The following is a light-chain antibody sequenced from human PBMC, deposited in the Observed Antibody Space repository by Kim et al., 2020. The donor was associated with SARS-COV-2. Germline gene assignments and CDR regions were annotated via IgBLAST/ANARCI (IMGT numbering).Light chain of an antibody. CDR3: GADHGSGSNFFVV. J-gene: IGLJ2*01. CDR1: SGYSNYK. V-gene: IGLV9-49*01. Sequence: QLVLTQPPSASASLGASVTLTCTLSSGYSNYKVDWYQQRPGKGPRFVMRVGTGGIVGSKGDGIPDRFSVLGSGLNRYLTIKNIQEEDESDYHCGADHGSGSNFFVVFGGGTQLTVL. CDR2: VGTGGIVG.